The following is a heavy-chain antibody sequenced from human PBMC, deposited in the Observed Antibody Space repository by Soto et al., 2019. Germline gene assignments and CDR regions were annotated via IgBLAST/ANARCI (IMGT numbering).Heavy chain of an antibody. D-gene: IGHD5-12*01. Sequence: EVQLLESGGGLVQPGGSLRLSCAASGFTFSSYAMSWVRQAPGKGLEWVSAISGSGGSTYYTDSVKGRFTISRDNSKNTLYLQMNSLRAEDTAVYYCAKDPKGLRTEYYFDYWGQGTLVTVSS. CDR2: ISGSGGST. CDR3: AKDPKGLRTEYYFDY. V-gene: IGHV3-23*01. J-gene: IGHJ4*02. CDR1: GFTFSSYA.